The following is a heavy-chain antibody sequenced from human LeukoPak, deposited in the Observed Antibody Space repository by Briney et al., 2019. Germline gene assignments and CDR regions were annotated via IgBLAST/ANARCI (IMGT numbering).Heavy chain of an antibody. CDR2: IYYRGST. J-gene: IGHJ4*02. D-gene: IGHD2-15*01. V-gene: IGHV4-59*01. CDR1: GGSINTYY. Sequence: PSETLSLTCTVSGGSINTYYWSWIRQPPGKGLEWIGNIYYRGSTNYNPSLKSRVTISVDTSKNQFSLKLSSVTAADTAVYYCARAGYCSGGSCYTTKYYFDYWGQGTLVTVSS. CDR3: ARAGYCSGGSCYTTKYYFDY.